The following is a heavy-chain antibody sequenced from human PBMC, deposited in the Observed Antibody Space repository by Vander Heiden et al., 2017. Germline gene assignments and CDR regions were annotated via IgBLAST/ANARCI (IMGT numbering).Heavy chain of an antibody. V-gene: IGHV4-34*01. CDR2: INHSGST. CDR1: GGSFSGYY. J-gene: IGHJ4*02. CDR3: ARVPYLDY. D-gene: IGHD2-2*01. Sequence: VLLQQWGAGLLQPSETLSLPCAVHGGSFSGYYWSWIRQPPGKGLEWIGEINHSGSTNYNPSLKSRVTISVDTSKNQFYLKLSSVTAADTAVYYCARVPYLDYWGQGTLVTVSS.